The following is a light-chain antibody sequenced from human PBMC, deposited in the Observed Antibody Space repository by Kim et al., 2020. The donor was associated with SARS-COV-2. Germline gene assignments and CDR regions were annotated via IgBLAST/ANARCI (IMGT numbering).Light chain of an antibody. CDR2: WAS. CDR3: QQYFSSPYA. Sequence: TATINCKSSQSVLYSSNNRNYLAWFQQKPGQPPKLLFYWASNRKSGVPDRFSSSGSGTDFTLSISSLQSEDVPVYYCQQYFSSPYAFGQGTKLDI. CDR1: QSVLYSSNNRNY. V-gene: IGKV4-1*01. J-gene: IGKJ2*01.